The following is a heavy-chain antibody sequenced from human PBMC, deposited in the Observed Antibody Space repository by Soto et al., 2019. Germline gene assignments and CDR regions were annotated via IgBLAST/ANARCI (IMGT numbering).Heavy chain of an antibody. D-gene: IGHD5-18*01. CDR2: INSDGSSR. V-gene: IGHV3-74*01. Sequence: EVQLVESGGGLVQPGGSLRLSCAASGFTFSSYWMHWVRQAPGKGLVWVSRINSDGSSRSYADSVKGRFTISRDNAKNPLYLQRNSLRAEDTAVYYRARGEGYSYGWGRYYFDYWGQGSLVTVSS. J-gene: IGHJ4*02. CDR3: ARGEGYSYGWGRYYFDY. CDR1: GFTFSSYW.